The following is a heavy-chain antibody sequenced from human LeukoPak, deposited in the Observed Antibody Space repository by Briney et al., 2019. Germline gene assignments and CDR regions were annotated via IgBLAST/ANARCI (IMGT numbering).Heavy chain of an antibody. CDR3: AKDVVVTAMGFDY. CDR1: GFTFSSYG. D-gene: IGHD2-21*02. CDR2: IWYDGSNK. Sequence: GGSLRLSCAASGFTFSSYGMHWVRQAPGKGLEWVAVIWYDGSNKYYADSVKGRFTISRDNSKNTLYLQMDSLRAEDTAVYYCAKDVVVTAMGFDYWGQGTLVTVSS. J-gene: IGHJ4*02. V-gene: IGHV3-33*06.